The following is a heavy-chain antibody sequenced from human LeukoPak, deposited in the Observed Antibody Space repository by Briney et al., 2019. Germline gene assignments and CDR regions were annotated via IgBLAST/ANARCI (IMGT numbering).Heavy chain of an antibody. V-gene: IGHV4-39*01. CDR3: ARRRHNFDFYDV. CDR2: TFYTGRT. CDR1: GDSIISNIYW. Sequence: SETLSFTCTVSGDSIISNIYWWDWVRLPPGKGLEWIGATFYTGRTFYSPSLKSRVTISVDTSKNQFSLDLSSATAADTAVYYCARRRHNFDFYDVWGQGTRVTVSS. J-gene: IGHJ3*01. D-gene: IGHD3/OR15-3a*01.